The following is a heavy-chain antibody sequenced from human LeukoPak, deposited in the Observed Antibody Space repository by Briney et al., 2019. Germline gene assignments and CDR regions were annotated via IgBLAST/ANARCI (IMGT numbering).Heavy chain of an antibody. Sequence: GGSLRLSCAASGFTFSSYWMSWVRQAPGKELEWVANIKQDGSEKYYVDSVKGRFTISRDNAKNSLYLQMNSLRAEDTAVYYCARDTGSSWHWYFDLWGRGTLVTVSS. V-gene: IGHV3-7*01. CDR3: ARDTGSSWHWYFDL. CDR1: GFTFSSYW. D-gene: IGHD6-13*01. CDR2: IKQDGSEK. J-gene: IGHJ2*01.